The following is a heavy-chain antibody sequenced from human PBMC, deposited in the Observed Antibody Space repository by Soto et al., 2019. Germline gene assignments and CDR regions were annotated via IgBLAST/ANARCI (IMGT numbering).Heavy chain of an antibody. J-gene: IGHJ6*03. D-gene: IGHD3-16*01. Sequence: QVQLVESGGGVVQSGGSLRLSCTASGFTFSSHGLHWVRQAPGKGLEWVAVISNDGKKKYYAESVKGRFIISRDNSENTVYLQMSSLGADDTAVFYCAKDRGEMVVLRNYFFIDVWGQGTTVTVSS. CDR3: AKDRGEMVVLRNYFFIDV. CDR1: GFTFSSHG. CDR2: ISNDGKKK. V-gene: IGHV3-30*18.